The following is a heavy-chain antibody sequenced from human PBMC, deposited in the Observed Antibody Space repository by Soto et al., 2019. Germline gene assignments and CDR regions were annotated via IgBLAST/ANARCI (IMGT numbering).Heavy chain of an antibody. D-gene: IGHD2-15*01. Sequence: QVQLQESGPGLVKPSETLSLTCTVSGGSISSYYWSWIRHPPGKGLEWIGYIYYSGSTNYNPSLKSRVTMSVDTSKNQFSLKLSSVTAADTAVYYCASGGRAYCSGGSCYDLFDYWGQGTLVTVSS. J-gene: IGHJ4*02. CDR2: IYYSGST. V-gene: IGHV4-59*01. CDR3: ASGGRAYCSGGSCYDLFDY. CDR1: GGSISSYY.